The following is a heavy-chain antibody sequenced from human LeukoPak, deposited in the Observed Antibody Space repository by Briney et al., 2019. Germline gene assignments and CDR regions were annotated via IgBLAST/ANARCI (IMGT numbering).Heavy chain of an antibody. CDR2: IIPIFGTA. CDR1: GGTFSSYA. CDR3: ARGGFLEWFSDY. V-gene: IGHV1-69*05. D-gene: IGHD3-3*01. Sequence: ASVKVSCKASGGTFSSYAISWVRQAPGQGLEWMGGIIPIFGTANYAQKFQGRVTITTDESTSTAYMELSSLRSEDTAVYYCARGGFLEWFSDYWGQGTLVTVSS. J-gene: IGHJ4*02.